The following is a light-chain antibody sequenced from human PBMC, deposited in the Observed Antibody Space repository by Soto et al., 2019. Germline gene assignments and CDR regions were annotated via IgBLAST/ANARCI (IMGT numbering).Light chain of an antibody. J-gene: IGLJ2*01. CDR1: SSDVGGYNY. CDR2: EVR. Sequence: QSALTQPASVSGSPGQSITISCTGTSSDVGGYNYVSWYQQHPAKAPKLMIFEVRNRPSGVSYRFSGSRSGNTAYLTISGLQAEDEADYYCSSYASSTTVLFGGGTKLTVL. V-gene: IGLV2-14*01. CDR3: SSYASSTTVL.